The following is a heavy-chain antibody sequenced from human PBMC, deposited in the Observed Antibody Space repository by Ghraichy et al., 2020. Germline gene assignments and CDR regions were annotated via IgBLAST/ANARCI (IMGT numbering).Heavy chain of an antibody. CDR3: ARAGGYSPNWFDP. V-gene: IGHV4-59*01. CDR2: IYYSGST. J-gene: IGHJ5*02. Sequence: SETLSLTCTVSGGSISSYYWSWIRQPPGKGLEWIGYIYYSGSTNYNPSLKSRVTISVDTSKNQFSLKLSSVTAADTAVYYCARAGGYSPNWFDPWGQGTLVTVSS. D-gene: IGHD5-18*01. CDR1: GGSISSYY.